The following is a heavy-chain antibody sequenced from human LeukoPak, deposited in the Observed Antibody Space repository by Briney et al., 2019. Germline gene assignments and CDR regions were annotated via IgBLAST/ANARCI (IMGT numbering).Heavy chain of an antibody. CDR1: GGSISSGDYY. V-gene: IGHV4-30-4*08. Sequence: SETLSLTCTVSGGSISSGDYYWSWIRQPPGKGLEWIGYIYYSGSTYYNPSLKSRVSISVDTSKNQFSLKLSSVTAADTAVYYCASITPYSSSERFAFDIWGQGTMVTVSS. J-gene: IGHJ3*02. CDR2: IYYSGST. CDR3: ASITPYSSSERFAFDI. D-gene: IGHD6-6*01.